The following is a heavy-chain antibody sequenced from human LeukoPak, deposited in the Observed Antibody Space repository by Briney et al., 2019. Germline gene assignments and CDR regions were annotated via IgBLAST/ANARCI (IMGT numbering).Heavy chain of an antibody. D-gene: IGHD3-3*01. Sequence: GRSLRLSCADSGFTFSSYAMHWVRQAPGKGLEWVAVISYDGSNKYYTDSVRGRFTISRDNSKNTLYLQMNSLRAEDTPVYYCARAPQDYDFWSGYGLNPDYWGQGTLVTVSS. CDR2: ISYDGSNK. J-gene: IGHJ4*02. CDR1: GFTFSSYA. V-gene: IGHV3-30*10. CDR3: ARAPQDYDFWSGYGLNPDY.